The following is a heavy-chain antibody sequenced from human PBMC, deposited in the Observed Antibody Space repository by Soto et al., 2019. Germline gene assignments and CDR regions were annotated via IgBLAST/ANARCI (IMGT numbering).Heavy chain of an antibody. D-gene: IGHD1-1*01. CDR3: ARGPRVSSTGTGAH. J-gene: IGHJ4*02. Sequence: PGESLKLSFAFSGFTFSSYLMHWVRHVPWKGLTWVSRISDDGSTATYADSVNGRFVISRDNAKNSLYLEMNTLRVDDSGLYYCARGPRVSSTGTGAHWGRGTLVTVSS. CDR2: ISDDGSTA. CDR1: GFTFSSYL. V-gene: IGHV3-74*01.